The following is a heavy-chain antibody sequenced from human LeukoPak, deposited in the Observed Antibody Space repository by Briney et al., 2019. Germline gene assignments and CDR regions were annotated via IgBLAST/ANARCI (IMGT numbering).Heavy chain of an antibody. D-gene: IGHD4-17*01. CDR2: ISYDGSDK. Sequence: PGGSLRLSCAASGFTFSSYGMHWVRQAPGRGLEWVAVISYDGSDKYYADSVKGRFTISRDNSKNTLYLQMNSLRAEDTAVYYCAKDVDYGDYVYAFDIWGQGQWSPSLQ. CDR3: AKDVDYGDYVYAFDI. CDR1: GFTFSSYG. J-gene: IGHJ3*02. V-gene: IGHV3-30*18.